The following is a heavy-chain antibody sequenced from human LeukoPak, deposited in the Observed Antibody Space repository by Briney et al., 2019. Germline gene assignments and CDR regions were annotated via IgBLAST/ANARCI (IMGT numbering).Heavy chain of an antibody. J-gene: IGHJ4*02. CDR3: AREPIVVGSGYFDY. V-gene: IGHV1-69*01. CDR2: IIPIFGTA. CDR1: GYSFTSYA. Sequence: KISCKGSGYSFTSYAISWVRQAPGQGLEWMGGIIPIFGTANYTQKFQGRVTITADESTSTAYMELSSLRSEDTAVYYCAREPIVVGSGYFDYWGQGTLVTVSS. D-gene: IGHD2-2*01.